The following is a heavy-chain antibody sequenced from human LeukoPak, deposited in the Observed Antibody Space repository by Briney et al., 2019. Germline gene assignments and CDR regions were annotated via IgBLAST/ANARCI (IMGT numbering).Heavy chain of an antibody. Sequence: GGSLRLSCAASGFTVSSNYMSWVRQAPGKGLEWVSVIYSGGSTYYADSVKGRFTISRDNSKNTLYLQMNSLRAEDTAVYYCAKCPGAYDSSGYYAYWGQGTLVTVST. CDR1: GFTVSSNY. CDR3: AKCPGAYDSSGYYAY. J-gene: IGHJ4*02. V-gene: IGHV3-53*01. CDR2: IYSGGST. D-gene: IGHD3-22*01.